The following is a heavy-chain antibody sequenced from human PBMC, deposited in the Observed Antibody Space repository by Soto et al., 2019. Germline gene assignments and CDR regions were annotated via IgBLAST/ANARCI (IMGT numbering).Heavy chain of an antibody. CDR3: ARYYWSLRYFDL. CDR1: GAPISTHS. V-gene: IGHV4-4*07. Sequence: SETLSLTCSVSGAPISTHSWSGIRLPAGKGLKWIGHFSHIGSADYSHSPKSRVTMSVDTAKNQFSLKLSPAGAADTAVYYCARYYWSLRYFDLWGQGTLVTVSS. J-gene: IGHJ4*02. D-gene: IGHD3-10*01. CDR2: FSHIGSA.